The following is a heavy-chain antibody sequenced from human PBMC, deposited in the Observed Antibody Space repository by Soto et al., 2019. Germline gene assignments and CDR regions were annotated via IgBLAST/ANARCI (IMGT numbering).Heavy chain of an antibody. CDR1: GFTFSSYC. V-gene: IGHV3-74*01. CDR3: ATWSTDRAARAGIDY. D-gene: IGHD6-6*01. J-gene: IGHJ4*02. CDR2: INSDGSGT. Sequence: HPGGSLRLSCAASGFTFSSYCMHWVRQAPGKGLVWVSRINSDGSGTSYADSVKGRFTISRDNAKNTLYLQMDSLTAEDTAVYYCATWSTDRAARAGIDYWGQGTLVTVSS.